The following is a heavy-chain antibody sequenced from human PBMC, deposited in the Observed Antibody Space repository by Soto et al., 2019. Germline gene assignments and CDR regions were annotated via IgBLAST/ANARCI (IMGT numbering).Heavy chain of an antibody. CDR2: ISYDGSNK. J-gene: IGHJ6*02. Sequence: PGGSLRLSCAASGFNFSSYAMHRVRQAPGKGLEWVAVISYDGSNKYYADSVKGRFTISRDNSKNTLYLQMNSLRAEDTAVYYCAREEVTIFGVVIIGYGMDVWGQGTTVTVSS. V-gene: IGHV3-30-3*01. D-gene: IGHD3-3*01. CDR1: GFNFSSYA. CDR3: AREEVTIFGVVIIGYGMDV.